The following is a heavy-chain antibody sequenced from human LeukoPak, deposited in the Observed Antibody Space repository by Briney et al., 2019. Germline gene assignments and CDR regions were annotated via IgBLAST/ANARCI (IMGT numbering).Heavy chain of an antibody. CDR3: TTPGPIAVAGRGAMIDY. D-gene: IGHD6-19*01. Sequence: GGSLRLSCAVSGFTFSDYWMSWVRQAPGKGLEWVGRIKSKTDGGTTDYAAPVKGRFTISRDDSKNTLYLQMNSLKTEDTAVYYCTTPGPIAVAGRGAMIDYWGQGTLVTVSS. CDR1: GFTFSDYW. J-gene: IGHJ4*02. V-gene: IGHV3-15*01. CDR2: IKSKTDGGTT.